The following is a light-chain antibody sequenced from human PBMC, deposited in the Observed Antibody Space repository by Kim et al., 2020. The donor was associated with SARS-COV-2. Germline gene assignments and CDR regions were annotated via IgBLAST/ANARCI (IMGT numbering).Light chain of an antibody. CDR2: AAS. CDR1: QGISSC. V-gene: IGKV1D-16*01. CDR3: QQYNSYPLT. J-gene: IGKJ1*01. Sequence: IQLTQSPSSLSASVGDRVTITCRASQGISSCLAWYQQKPGKDPKRLIYAASSLQTGVPSRFSGSGSGTDFTLTISSLQPEDFATYYCQQYNSYPLTFGQGTKVDIK.